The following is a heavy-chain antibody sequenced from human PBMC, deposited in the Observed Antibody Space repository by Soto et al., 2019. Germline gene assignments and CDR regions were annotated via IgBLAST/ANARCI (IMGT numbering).Heavy chain of an antibody. CDR1: GFTFSSYA. V-gene: IGHV3-23*01. D-gene: IGHD3-10*01. J-gene: IGHJ4*02. CDR2: ISGSGGST. CDR3: AKDHRNERITMVRGDVGYFDY. Sequence: GGSLRLSCAASGFTFSSYAMSWVRQAPGKGLEWVSAISGSGGSTYYADSVKGRFTISRDNSKNTLYLQMNSLRAEDTAVYYCAKDHRNERITMVRGDVGYFDYWGQGTLVTVSS.